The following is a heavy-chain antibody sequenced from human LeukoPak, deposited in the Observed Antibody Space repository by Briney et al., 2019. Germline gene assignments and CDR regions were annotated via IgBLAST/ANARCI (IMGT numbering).Heavy chain of an antibody. CDR1: GGSFSGFY. CDR3: ARIWGGY. V-gene: IGHV4-34*12. CDR2: IIHTGST. J-gene: IGHJ4*02. Sequence: SETLSLTCAVYGGSFSGFYWTWIRQPPGKGLEWVGEIIHTGSTNYNPSLKSRVTISVDTSKNQFFLNLTSVTAADTAVYYCARIWGGYWGQGTLVTVSS. D-gene: IGHD3-16*01.